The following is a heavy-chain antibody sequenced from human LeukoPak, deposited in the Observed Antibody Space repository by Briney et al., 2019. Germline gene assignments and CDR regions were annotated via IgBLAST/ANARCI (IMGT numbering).Heavy chain of an antibody. Sequence: GGSLRRSCAASGFTFDDYAMHWVRQAPGKGLEWVSLISWDGGSTYYADSVKGRFTISRDNSKNSLYLQMNSLRAEDTALYYCAKDRRGSYYYYYYMDVWGKGTTVTVSS. V-gene: IGHV3-43D*03. CDR3: AKDRRGSYYYYYYMDV. CDR1: GFTFDDYA. CDR2: ISWDGGST. D-gene: IGHD1-26*01. J-gene: IGHJ6*03.